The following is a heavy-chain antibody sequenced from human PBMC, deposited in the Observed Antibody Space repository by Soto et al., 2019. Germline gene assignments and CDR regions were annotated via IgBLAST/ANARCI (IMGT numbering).Heavy chain of an antibody. D-gene: IGHD5-12*01. Sequence: QVQLVQSGAEVKKPGSSVKVSCKASGGTFSSYAISWVRQAPGQGLEWMGGIIPIFGTANYEQKFQGRVTSPADESTSPAYMELSSLRSEDTAVYYCAMAWRRMSYDYGMDVWGQGTTVTVSS. V-gene: IGHV1-69*01. CDR3: AMAWRRMSYDYGMDV. CDR2: IIPIFGTA. J-gene: IGHJ6*02. CDR1: GGTFSSYA.